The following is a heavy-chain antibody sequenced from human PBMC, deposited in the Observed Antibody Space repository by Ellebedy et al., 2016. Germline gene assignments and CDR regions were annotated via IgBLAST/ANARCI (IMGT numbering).Heavy chain of an antibody. V-gene: IGHV1-46*01. J-gene: IGHJ5*02. Sequence: ASVKVSXXASGYTFTSYYMHWVRQAPGQGLEWMGIINPSGGSTSYAQKFQGRVTITADESTNIAYMEMRGLRSEDTAIYYCATGLAVPAAWYNWFDPWGQGTLVIVSS. CDR1: GYTFTSYY. CDR3: ATGLAVPAAWYNWFDP. D-gene: IGHD2-2*01. CDR2: INPSGGST.